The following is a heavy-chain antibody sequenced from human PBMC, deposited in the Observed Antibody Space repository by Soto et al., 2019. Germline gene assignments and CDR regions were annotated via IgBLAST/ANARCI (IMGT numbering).Heavy chain of an antibody. CDR1: GGSISSGGYY. J-gene: IGHJ4*02. CDR3: ARYAPRITIFGVVIIGGGAFDY. CDR2: IYYSGST. D-gene: IGHD3-3*01. Sequence: PSETLSLTCTVSGGSISSGGYYWSWIRQHPGKGLEWIGYIYYSGSTYYNPSLKSRVTISVDTSKNQFSLKLSSVTAADTAVYYCARYAPRITIFGVVIIGGGAFDYWGQGALVTVSS. V-gene: IGHV4-31*03.